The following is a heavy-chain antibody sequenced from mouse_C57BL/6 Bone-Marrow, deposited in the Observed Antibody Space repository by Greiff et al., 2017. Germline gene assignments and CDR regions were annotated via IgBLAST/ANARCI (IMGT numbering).Heavy chain of an antibody. CDR3: ARGDYDCYAMDY. Sequence: QVHVKQPGAELVKPGASVKMSCKASGYTFTSYWITWVKQRPGQGLEWIGDIYPGSGSTNYNEKFKSKATLTVDTSSSTAYMQLSSLTSEDSAVYYCARGDYDCYAMDYWGQGTSGTVSS. V-gene: IGHV1-55*01. CDR2: IYPGSGST. D-gene: IGHD1-1*02. J-gene: IGHJ4*01. CDR1: GYTFTSYW.